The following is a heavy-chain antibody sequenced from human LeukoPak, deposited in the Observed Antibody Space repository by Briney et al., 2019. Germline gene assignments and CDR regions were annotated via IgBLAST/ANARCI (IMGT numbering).Heavy chain of an antibody. CDR3: ARRTMVYALEDYFDY. CDR1: GYSFTSYW. J-gene: IGHJ4*02. V-gene: IGHV5-51*01. D-gene: IGHD2-8*01. CDR2: IYPGDSDN. Sequence: GESLKISCKGSGYSFTSYWIGWVRQMPGKGLEWMGIIYPGDSDNRYSPSFQGQVTISADKSLSTAYLQWSSLKASDTAMYYCARRTMVYALEDYFDYWGQGTLVTVSS.